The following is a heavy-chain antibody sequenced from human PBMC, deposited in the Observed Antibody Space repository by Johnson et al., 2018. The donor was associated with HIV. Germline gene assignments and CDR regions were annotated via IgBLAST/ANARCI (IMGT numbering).Heavy chain of an antibody. CDR1: GFTFSSYA. Sequence: QVQLVESGGGLVQPGGSLRLSCAASGFTFSSYAMHWVRQAPGKGLEWVAVISYDGSNKYYADSVKGRFTISRDNAKNSLYLQMNSLRAEDTALYYCARGIMITFGGVIPNDAFDIWGQGTMVTVSS. CDR3: ARGIMITFGGVIPNDAFDI. CDR2: ISYDGSNK. J-gene: IGHJ3*02. V-gene: IGHV3-30-3*01. D-gene: IGHD3-16*02.